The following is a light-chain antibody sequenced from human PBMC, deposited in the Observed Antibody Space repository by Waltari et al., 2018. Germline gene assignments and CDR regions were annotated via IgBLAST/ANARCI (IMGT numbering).Light chain of an antibody. Sequence: QSALPQPASVSGSPGKSITISCTGTSSDVGGYEYDSWFQQHPGKAPKVMIYGVSNRPSGVSDRFSASKSGVTASLTISGLQAEDEADYYCSSYTSSNTFVFGTGTKVTVL. CDR3: SSYTSSNTFV. CDR2: GVS. J-gene: IGLJ1*01. CDR1: SSDVGGYEY. V-gene: IGLV2-14*01.